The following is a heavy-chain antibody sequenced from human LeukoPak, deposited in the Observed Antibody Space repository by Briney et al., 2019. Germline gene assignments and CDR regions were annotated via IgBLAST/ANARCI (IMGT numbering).Heavy chain of an antibody. CDR1: GYTFTSYG. J-gene: IGHJ4*02. V-gene: IGHV1-18*01. CDR3: ARRKEYSYGNPLDY. Sequence: ASVKVSCKASGYTFTSYGISWVRQAPGQGLEWMGWINAYNGNTNYAQKLQGRVTMTTDTSTSTAYMELRSLRSDDTAVYYCARRKEYSYGNPLDYWGQGTLVTVSS. CDR2: INAYNGNT. D-gene: IGHD5-18*01.